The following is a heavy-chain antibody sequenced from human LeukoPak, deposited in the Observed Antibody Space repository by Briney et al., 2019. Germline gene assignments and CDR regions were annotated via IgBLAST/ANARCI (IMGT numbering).Heavy chain of an antibody. Sequence: GASLKISCKGSGSSFTSYWIGWVRPLPGKGLEWMGIIYPGDSDTRYSPSFQGQVTISADKSISTAYLQWSSLKASDTAMYYCARAKYDFWSGYYNRIGFPDYWGQGTLVTVSS. CDR1: GSSFTSYW. J-gene: IGHJ4*02. V-gene: IGHV5-51*01. D-gene: IGHD3-3*01. CDR3: ARAKYDFWSGYYNRIGFPDY. CDR2: IYPGDSDT.